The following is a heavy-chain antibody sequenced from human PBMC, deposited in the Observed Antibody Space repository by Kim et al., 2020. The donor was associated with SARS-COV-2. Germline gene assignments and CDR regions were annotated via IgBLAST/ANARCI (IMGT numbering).Heavy chain of an antibody. Sequence: YTSGRTNYNPSLHSRVSMSVHMSKNQFSLKLSCVTAADTAVYYCASALGHWGQGTLVTVSS. CDR2: YTSGRT. V-gene: IGHV4-4*07. D-gene: IGHD3-16*02. CDR3: ASALGH. J-gene: IGHJ4*02.